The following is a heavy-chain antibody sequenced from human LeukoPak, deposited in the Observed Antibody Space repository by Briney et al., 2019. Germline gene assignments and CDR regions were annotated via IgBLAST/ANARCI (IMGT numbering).Heavy chain of an antibody. CDR3: AKGASYDFWSGYLAGDAFDI. J-gene: IGHJ3*02. V-gene: IGHV3-23*01. D-gene: IGHD3-3*01. Sequence: GGSLRLSCAASGFTFSSYAMSWVRQAPGKGLEWVSAISGSGGSTYYADSVKGRFTTSRDNSKNTLYLQMNSLRAEDTAVYYCAKGASYDFWSGYLAGDAFDIWGQGTMVTVSS. CDR2: ISGSGGST. CDR1: GFTFSSYA.